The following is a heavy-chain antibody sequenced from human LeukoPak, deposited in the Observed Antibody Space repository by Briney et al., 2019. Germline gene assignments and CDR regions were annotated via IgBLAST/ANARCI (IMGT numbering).Heavy chain of an antibody. J-gene: IGHJ6*02. CDR1: GYRFTDYC. Sequence: GESLKISCKGSGYRFTDYCIGWVRHMPGKGLEWMGIIYPGDSDTRYSPSFQGQVTISADKSINTAHLQWSSLKASDTAMYYCARGAAGTTPDYYYFGLDVWGQGTTVRVSS. CDR2: IYPGDSDT. V-gene: IGHV5-51*01. CDR3: ARGAAGTTPDYYYFGLDV. D-gene: IGHD1-7*01.